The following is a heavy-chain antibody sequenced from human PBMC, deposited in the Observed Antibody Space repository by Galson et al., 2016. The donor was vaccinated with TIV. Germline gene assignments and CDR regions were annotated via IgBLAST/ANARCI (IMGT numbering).Heavy chain of an antibody. CDR3: AKESDWGVAEFDF. V-gene: IGHV1-2*02. CDR1: GYRFIGYY. D-gene: IGHD2-21*01. Sequence: QSGAEVKKPGASVKVSCKASGYRFIGYYIHWVRQAPGRGPEWMGCINPGNGDTKYAQIFQGSVTLTWDTSVSTAYMELTSLRSDDTAVYFCAKESDWGVAEFDFWGQGTPVSVSS. J-gene: IGHJ4*02. CDR2: INPGNGDT.